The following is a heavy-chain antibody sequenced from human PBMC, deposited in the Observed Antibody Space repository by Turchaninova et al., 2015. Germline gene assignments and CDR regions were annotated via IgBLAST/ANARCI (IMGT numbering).Heavy chain of an antibody. CDR2: SGAYTGDT. V-gene: IGHV1-18*04. CDR3: ARFMSSSYGMDV. J-gene: IGHJ6*02. Sequence: QVQLVQSGAEVKRPGASVQVACEVSGYTFTDFGINWVRLAPGQGPEWMGWSGAYTGDTHTPQQFPGYVPLHRYTYTAKANMELRSLTSDDTAVYYCARFMSSSYGMDVWGRGTTITVSS. CDR1: GYTFTDFG. D-gene: IGHD3-16*02.